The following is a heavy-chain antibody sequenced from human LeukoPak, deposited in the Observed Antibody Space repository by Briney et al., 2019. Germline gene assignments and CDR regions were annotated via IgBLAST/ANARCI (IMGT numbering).Heavy chain of an antibody. V-gene: IGHV3-23*01. Sequence: GGSLRLSCAASRFTFNTYAVNWVRQAPGKGLEWVSAISGNGDITYYADSVRGRFTISRDNSKNTLYLQMNSLRAEDTAVYYCARVKRDCSGGTCYSYDYWGQGTLVTVSS. J-gene: IGHJ4*02. CDR3: ARVKRDCSGGTCYSYDY. CDR2: ISGNGDIT. CDR1: RFTFNTYA. D-gene: IGHD2-15*01.